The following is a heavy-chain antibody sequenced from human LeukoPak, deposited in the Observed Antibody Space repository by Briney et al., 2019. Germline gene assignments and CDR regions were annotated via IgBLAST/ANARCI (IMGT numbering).Heavy chain of an antibody. CDR1: GYTFTSYD. Sequence: GASVKVSCKASGYTFTSYDINWVRQATGQGLEWMGWMNPNSGNTGYAQKFQGRVTMTRNTSISTAYMELSSLRSEDTAVYYCARGPYYDFWSGYFLPCYYYYGMDVWGQGTTVTVSS. CDR2: MNPNSGNT. V-gene: IGHV1-8*01. J-gene: IGHJ6*02. D-gene: IGHD3-3*01. CDR3: ARGPYYDFWSGYFLPCYYYYGMDV.